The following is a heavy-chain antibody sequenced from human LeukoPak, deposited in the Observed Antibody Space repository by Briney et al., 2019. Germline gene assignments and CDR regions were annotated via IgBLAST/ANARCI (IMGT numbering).Heavy chain of an antibody. CDR3: AKGYFDYSFDY. D-gene: IGHD3-9*01. CDR1: GFTFSSYS. J-gene: IGHJ4*02. CDR2: ISSSSSYI. Sequence: GGSLRLSCAASGFTFSSYSKNWVRQAPGKGLEWVSSISSSSSYIYYADSVKGRFTISRDNAKNSLYLQMNSLRAEDTAVYYCAKGYFDYSFDYWGQGTLVTVSS. V-gene: IGHV3-21*01.